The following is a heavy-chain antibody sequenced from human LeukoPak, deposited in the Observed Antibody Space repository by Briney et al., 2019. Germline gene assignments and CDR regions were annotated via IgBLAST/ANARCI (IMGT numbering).Heavy chain of an antibody. CDR2: ITMSGSVI. CDR3: XXGXXXXGWFDP. V-gene: IGHV3-11*01. Sequence: SGGSLRLSCAASGFKFRDYYMSWIRQAPGKGLEWISYITMSGSVIQYSSSVKGRFTTPRDNARNSLYLQMNSLRADDTSVYYXXXGXXXXGWFDPXXQXTLVTVSS. CDR1: GFKFRDYY. J-gene: IGHJ5*02.